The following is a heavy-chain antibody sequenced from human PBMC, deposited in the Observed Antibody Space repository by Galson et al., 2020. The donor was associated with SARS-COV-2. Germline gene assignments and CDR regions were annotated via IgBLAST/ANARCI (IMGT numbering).Heavy chain of an antibody. Sequence: SETLSLTCTVSGVSISSGSYYWSWIRQPAGKELQWIGRIHTSGSTEYNPSLKSRVTIALDTSKNQFSLKLSSVTAADTATYYCARGPVAGTWRWGRGTLVTVSS. CDR2: IHTSGST. J-gene: IGHJ4*02. CDR3: ARGPVAGTWR. CDR1: GVSISSGSYY. D-gene: IGHD6-19*01. V-gene: IGHV4-61*02.